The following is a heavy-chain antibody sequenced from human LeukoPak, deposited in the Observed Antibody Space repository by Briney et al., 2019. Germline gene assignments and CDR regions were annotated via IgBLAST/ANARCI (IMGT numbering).Heavy chain of an antibody. V-gene: IGHV3-21*06. J-gene: IGHJ6*03. CDR2: ISSGSSYI. CDR1: GYTFSDYS. Sequence: GGSLRLSCAASGYTFSDYSMHWVRQAPGKGLEWVSFISSGSSYISYAESVKGRFTTSRDNAKNTLYLQMNSLRAEDTAVYYCARTQPADVWGKGTMVTVSS. D-gene: IGHD2-2*01. CDR3: ARTQPADV.